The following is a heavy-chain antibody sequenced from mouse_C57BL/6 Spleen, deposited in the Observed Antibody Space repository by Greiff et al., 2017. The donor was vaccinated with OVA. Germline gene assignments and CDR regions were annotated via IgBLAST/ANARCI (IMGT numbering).Heavy chain of an antibody. V-gene: IGHV2-2*01. Sequence: QVQLQQSGPGLVQPSQSLSITCTVSGFSLTSYGVHWVRQSPGKGLEWLGVIWSGGSTDYNAAFISRLSISKDNSKSQVFFKMNSLQADDTAIYYCARTETITTVVARGYYFDYWGQGTTLTVSS. CDR2: IWSGGST. CDR3: ARTETITTVVARGYYFDY. D-gene: IGHD1-1*01. CDR1: GFSLTSYG. J-gene: IGHJ2*01.